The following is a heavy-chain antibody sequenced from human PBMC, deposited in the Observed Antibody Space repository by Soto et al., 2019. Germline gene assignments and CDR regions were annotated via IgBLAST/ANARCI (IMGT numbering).Heavy chain of an antibody. Sequence: GGSLRLSCAASGFTFSSYAMHWVRQAPGKGLEWVAVISYDGSNKYYADSVKGRFTISRDNSKNTLYLQMNSLRAEDTAVYYCAREGYSYGYLTSYYYGMDVWGQGATVTVSS. CDR2: ISYDGSNK. V-gene: IGHV3-30-3*01. CDR3: AREGYSYGYLTSYYYGMDV. D-gene: IGHD5-18*01. J-gene: IGHJ6*02. CDR1: GFTFSSYA.